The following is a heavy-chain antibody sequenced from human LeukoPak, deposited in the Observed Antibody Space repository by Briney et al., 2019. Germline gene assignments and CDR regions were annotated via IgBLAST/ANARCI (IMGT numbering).Heavy chain of an antibody. V-gene: IGHV1-18*01. Sequence: ASVKVSCNASGYTFTSYGISWVRQAPGQGLEWMGWISAYNGNTNYAQKLQGRVTMTTDTSTSTAYMELRSLRSDDTAVYYCALGVITPYPFDPWGQGTLVTVSS. CDR1: GYTFTSYG. D-gene: IGHD3-10*01. CDR3: ALGVITPYPFDP. CDR2: ISAYNGNT. J-gene: IGHJ5*02.